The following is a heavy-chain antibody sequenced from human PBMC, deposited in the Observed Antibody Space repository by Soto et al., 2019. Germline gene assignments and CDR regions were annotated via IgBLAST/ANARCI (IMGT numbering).Heavy chain of an antibody. D-gene: IGHD6-13*01. V-gene: IGHV1-58*01. CDR3: AADPGPIAAEMDV. J-gene: IGHJ6*02. Sequence: SVKVSCKASGFTFTSSAVQWVRQARGQRLEWIGWIVVGSGNTSYAQKFQERVTITRDMSTSTAYMELSSLRSEDTAVYYCAADPGPIAAEMDVWGQGTTVTVSS. CDR2: IVVGSGNT. CDR1: GFTFTSSA.